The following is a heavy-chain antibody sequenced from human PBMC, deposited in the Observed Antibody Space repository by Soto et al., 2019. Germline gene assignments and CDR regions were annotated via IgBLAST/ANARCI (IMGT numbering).Heavy chain of an antibody. CDR3: ARWGGLSCSGGSCFKKPFDY. D-gene: IGHD2-15*01. CDR2: IIPISGTT. J-gene: IGHJ4*02. CDR1: GGTFNNYA. Sequence: QVQLVQSGAEVKKPGSSAKVSCKASGGTFNNYAINWVRQAPGEGLEWMGGIIPISGTTNYARKFQGRVTIIADKSTSTVYMELTSLKSEDKALYYCARWGGLSCSGGSCFKKPFDYWGQGNLVTVSS. V-gene: IGHV1-69*06.